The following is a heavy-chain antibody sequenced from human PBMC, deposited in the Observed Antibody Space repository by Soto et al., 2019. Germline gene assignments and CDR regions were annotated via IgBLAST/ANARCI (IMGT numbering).Heavy chain of an antibody. V-gene: IGHV1-18*04. CDR1: GYTFTSYG. CDR3: ARDLFRGYYYDSSGYP. D-gene: IGHD3-22*01. CDR2: ISAYNGNT. J-gene: IGHJ5*02. Sequence: ASVKVSCKASGYTFTSYGISWVRQAPGQGLEWMGWISAYNGNTNYAQKLQGRVTMTTDTSTGTAYMELRSLRSDDTAVYYCARDLFRGYYYDSSGYPWGQGTLVTVSS.